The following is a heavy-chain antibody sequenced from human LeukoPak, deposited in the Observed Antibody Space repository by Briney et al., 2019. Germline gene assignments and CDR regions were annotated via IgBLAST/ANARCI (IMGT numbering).Heavy chain of an antibody. V-gene: IGHV1-2*02. D-gene: IGHD3-22*01. Sequence: GASVKVSCKASGYTFTGYYMHWVRQAPGQGLEWMGWINPNSGGTNYAQKFQGRVTMTRDTSISTAYMELSRLRSDDTAVYYCARDIYYYDSSGYWPFDYWGQGTLVTVSS. CDR2: INPNSGGT. J-gene: IGHJ4*02. CDR3: ARDIYYYDSSGYWPFDY. CDR1: GYTFTGYY.